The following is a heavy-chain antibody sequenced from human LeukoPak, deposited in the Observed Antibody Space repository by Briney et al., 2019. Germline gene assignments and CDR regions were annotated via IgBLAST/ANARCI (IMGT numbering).Heavy chain of an antibody. Sequence: PSETLSLTCAVSGGSISSGGYSWSWIRRPPGKGPEWIGYTHHTGRTNYSPSLNSRVTISLDTSKSQFSLRLNSVTAADTAVYYCARLRPLTRAGDYDYHSMDFWGRGTTVTVSS. CDR3: ARLRPLTRAGDYDYHSMDF. D-gene: IGHD7-27*01. J-gene: IGHJ6*02. CDR2: THHTGRT. V-gene: IGHV4-61*08. CDR1: GGSISSGGYS.